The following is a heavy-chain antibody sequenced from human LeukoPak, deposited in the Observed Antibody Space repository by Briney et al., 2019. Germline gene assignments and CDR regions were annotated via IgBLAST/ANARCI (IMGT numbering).Heavy chain of an antibody. CDR3: ARSVNGDSFYYYYMDV. V-gene: IGHV4-4*07. J-gene: IGHJ6*03. D-gene: IGHD2-21*02. Sequence: SETLSLTCTVSGGSISSYYRRWLRQPAGKGLEWIGRIYISGSNNYNPSLQSRVTIPVDKSKNQFSLKLTSVTAADTAVYYCARSVNGDSFYYYYMDVWGKGTTVTVSS. CDR1: GGSISSYY. CDR2: IYISGSN.